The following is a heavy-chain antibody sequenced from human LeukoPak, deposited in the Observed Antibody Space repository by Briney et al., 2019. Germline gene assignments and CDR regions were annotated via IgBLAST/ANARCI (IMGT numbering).Heavy chain of an antibody. V-gene: IGHV4-61*01. CDR2: IYYSGST. J-gene: IGHJ6*03. D-gene: IGHD4/OR15-4a*01. CDR1: GGSISSSSYY. Sequence: SETLSLTCTVSGGSISSSSYYWSWIRQPPGKGLEWIGYIYYSGSTNYNPSLKSRFTISVDTSKNQFSLKLSSVTAADTAVYYCATGTISPDFYYYYYYYMDVWGKGTTVTVSS. CDR3: ATGTISPDFYYYYYYYMDV.